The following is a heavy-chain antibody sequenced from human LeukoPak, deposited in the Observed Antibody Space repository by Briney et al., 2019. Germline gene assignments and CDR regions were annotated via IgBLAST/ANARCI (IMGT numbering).Heavy chain of an antibody. J-gene: IGHJ4*02. D-gene: IGHD6-13*01. V-gene: IGHV4-59*01. Sequence: SETLSLTCTVSGGSISSYYWSWIRQPPGKGLEWIGYIHYSGTTNYNPSLKSRVTISVDTSKNQFSLKLSSVTAADTAVYYRARGVYIAAAQYGYWGQGTLVTVSS. CDR2: IHYSGTT. CDR1: GGSISSYY. CDR3: ARGVYIAAAQYGY.